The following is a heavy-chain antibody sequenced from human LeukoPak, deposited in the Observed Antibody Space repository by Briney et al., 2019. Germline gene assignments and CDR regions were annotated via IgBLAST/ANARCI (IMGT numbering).Heavy chain of an antibody. D-gene: IGHD2/OR15-2a*01. CDR2: ISYDGRIK. Sequence: QTGGSLRLSCAASGFAFSSYAIHWVRQAPGKGLEWVSFISYDGRIKYYADSVKGRLTISRDNSKSTLSLQMNSLRAEDTAIYYCARDLSEKYSNDYWGQGTLVTVSS. V-gene: IGHV3-30-3*01. J-gene: IGHJ4*02. CDR3: ARDLSEKYSNDY. CDR1: GFAFSSYA.